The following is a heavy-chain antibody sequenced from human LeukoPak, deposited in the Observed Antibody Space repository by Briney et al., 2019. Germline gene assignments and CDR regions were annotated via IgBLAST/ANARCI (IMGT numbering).Heavy chain of an antibody. CDR3: ARRDGYGAYDI. D-gene: IGHD5-24*01. CDR2: IYPGDSDT. Sequence: GESLKISCQGSGHSFTTYWIGWVRQMPGKGLEWMGIIYPGDSDTRYSPSFQGQVTISADKSISTAYLQWNSLEASDTAMYYCARRDGYGAYDIWGQGTMVTVSS. CDR1: GHSFTTYW. V-gene: IGHV5-51*01. J-gene: IGHJ3*02.